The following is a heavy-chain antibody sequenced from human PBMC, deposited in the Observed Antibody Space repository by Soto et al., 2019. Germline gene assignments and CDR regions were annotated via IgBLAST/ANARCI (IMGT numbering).Heavy chain of an antibody. CDR1: GGSISSDGDY. V-gene: IGHV4-31*03. J-gene: IGHJ5*02. CDR2: IYYTGNT. D-gene: IGHD5-12*01. CDR3: ARGRGYSLNNWFDP. Sequence: QVQLQESGPGLVKPSQTLSLTCTVSGGSISSDGDYWSWVRQHPGKGLEWIGSIYYTGNTYYNPSLKSRVFISLDTSKNQFSLKLSSVTAADTAVYHCARGRGYSLNNWFDPWGQGTLVTVSS.